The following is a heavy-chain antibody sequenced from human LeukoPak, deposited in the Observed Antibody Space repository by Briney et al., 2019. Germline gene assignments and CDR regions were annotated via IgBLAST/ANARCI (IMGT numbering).Heavy chain of an antibody. CDR1: GASFRSYY. V-gene: IGHV4-59*01. Sequence: SETLSLTCTVSGASFRSYYWNWIRQPPGKGLEWIGYIFARGGTSYNPSLQSRATILIDTSKNQFSLSLTSVTAADTAVYYCATLGYCTGGDCYQDDFWGQGTLVTVSS. CDR3: ATLGYCTGGDCYQDDF. CDR2: IFARGGT. J-gene: IGHJ4*02. D-gene: IGHD2-8*02.